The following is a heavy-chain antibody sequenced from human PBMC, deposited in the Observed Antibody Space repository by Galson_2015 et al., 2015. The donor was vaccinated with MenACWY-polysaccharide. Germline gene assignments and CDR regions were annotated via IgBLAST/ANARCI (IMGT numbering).Heavy chain of an antibody. J-gene: IGHJ3*01. Sequence: SLRLSCAASGFTFDDYAIHWVRQVPGKGLEWVSGISWNSGNIGYADSVKGRFTISRDNAKSSLYLQMNSLRAEDTALYYCAKEMNYDGSGAFDVWGQGTMVTVSS. CDR3: AKEMNYDGSGAFDV. CDR1: GFTFDDYA. D-gene: IGHD3-22*01. V-gene: IGHV3-9*01. CDR2: ISWNSGNI.